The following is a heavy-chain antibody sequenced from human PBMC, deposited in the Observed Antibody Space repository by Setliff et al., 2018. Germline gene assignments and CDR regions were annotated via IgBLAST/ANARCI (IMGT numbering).Heavy chain of an antibody. CDR2: IKQDGSEK. D-gene: IGHD3-16*01. V-gene: IGHV3-7*01. CDR1: GFTFSGHE. Sequence: PGGSLRLSCAASGFTFSGHEMNWVRKAPGRGLEWVANIKQDGSEKYYVDSVKGRFTISRDNAKNSLYLQMNSLRAEDTAVYYCARDGGEYWGQGTLVTVSS. J-gene: IGHJ4*02. CDR3: ARDGGEY.